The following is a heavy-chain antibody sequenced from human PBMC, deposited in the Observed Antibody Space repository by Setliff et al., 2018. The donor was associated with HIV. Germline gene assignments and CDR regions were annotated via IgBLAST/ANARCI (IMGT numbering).Heavy chain of an antibody. J-gene: IGHJ4*02. CDR1: AFTFSNYA. Sequence: AGGSLRLSCAASAFTFSNYAMNWVRQTPGKGLEWVSAISGDSETTYYADSVKGRFTISRDNSNSTLYLQMNSLRADDGAIYYCASSITTFAPGGYWGQGTLVTVSS. CDR2: ISGDSETT. CDR3: ASSITTFAPGGY. D-gene: IGHD1-20*01. V-gene: IGHV3-23*01.